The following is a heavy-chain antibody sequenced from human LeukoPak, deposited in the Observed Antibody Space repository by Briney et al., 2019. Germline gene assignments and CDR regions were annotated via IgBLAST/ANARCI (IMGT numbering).Heavy chain of an antibody. V-gene: IGHV3-7*01. D-gene: IGHD3-10*01. Sequence: GGSLRLSCAASGFTFSSYWMSWVRQAPGKGLEWGANIKQDGSEKYYVDSMKGGFTISRDNAKNPVYLQMNSLRAEDTAVYYCARESGGAINVDYWGQGTLVTVSS. CDR1: GFTFSSYW. CDR2: IKQDGSEK. CDR3: ARESGGAINVDY. J-gene: IGHJ4*02.